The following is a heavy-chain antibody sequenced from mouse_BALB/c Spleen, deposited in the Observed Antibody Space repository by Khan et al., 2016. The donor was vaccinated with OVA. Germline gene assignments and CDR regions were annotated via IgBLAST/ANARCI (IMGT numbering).Heavy chain of an antibody. CDR1: GFSLTNYG. CDR3: ARKRGVHYNMDF. CDR2: IWSVGNP. V-gene: IGHV2-2*01. J-gene: IGHJ4*01. Sequence: QVQLKQSGPGLVQPSQSLSITCTVSGFSLTNYGVHWIRQSPGRGLEWLGLIWSVGNPDYNAALISRLTISKDNTKSQVFFKMNSLQVDDTAIYYCARKRGVHYNMDFWGQGISVTVSS.